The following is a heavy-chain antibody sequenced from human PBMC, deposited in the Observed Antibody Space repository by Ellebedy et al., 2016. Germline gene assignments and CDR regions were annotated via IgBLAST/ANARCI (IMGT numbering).Heavy chain of an antibody. CDR2: IKQDGSEK. V-gene: IGHV3-7*01. CDR1: GFTFSSYW. Sequence: GGSLRLSCAASGFTFSSYWMSWVRQAPGKGLEWVANIKQDGSEKYYVDSVKGRFTISRDNAKNSLYLQMNSLRAEDTAVYYCARASMSVAGPGDFDYWGQGTRVTVSS. CDR3: ARASMSVAGPGDFDY. D-gene: IGHD6-19*01. J-gene: IGHJ4*02.